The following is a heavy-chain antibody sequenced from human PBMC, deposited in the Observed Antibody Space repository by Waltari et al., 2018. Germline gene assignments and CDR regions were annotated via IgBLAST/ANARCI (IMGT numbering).Heavy chain of an antibody. Sequence: QVQLVQSGAEVKKPGSSVKVSCKASGGTFSSYAISWVRQAPGQGLEWLGGIIPIFGKASYAQKCQGRGTMTADEGTSTAYMELGSLGSEDTAVYYCARDDWNYRGYWGQGTLVTVSS. D-gene: IGHD1-7*01. CDR3: ARDDWNYRGY. CDR1: GGTFSSYA. V-gene: IGHV1-69*12. J-gene: IGHJ4*02. CDR2: IIPIFGKA.